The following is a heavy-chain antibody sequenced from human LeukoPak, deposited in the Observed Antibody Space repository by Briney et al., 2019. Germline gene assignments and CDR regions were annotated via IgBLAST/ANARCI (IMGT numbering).Heavy chain of an antibody. V-gene: IGHV3-33*01. CDR2: IWYDGSNQ. Sequence: GGSLGLSGVASGFTFKNNAMHWVRQAPGKGLEWVAVIWYDGSNQYYADSVKGRFTISRDNSKNTLYLEMNSLRAEDTAVYYCARPPYYDIVIGPFDSWGQGTLVTVSP. D-gene: IGHD3-9*01. CDR1: GFTFKNNA. CDR3: ARPPYYDIVIGPFDS. J-gene: IGHJ4*02.